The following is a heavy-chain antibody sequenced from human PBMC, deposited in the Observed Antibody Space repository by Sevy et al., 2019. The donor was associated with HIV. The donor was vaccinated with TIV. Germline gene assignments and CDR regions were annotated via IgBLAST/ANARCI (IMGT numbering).Heavy chain of an antibody. CDR2: ISYDGSNK. CDR3: AREYPYYYYYMDV. D-gene: IGHD2-2*02. Sequence: GGSLRLSCAASGFTFSSYAMHWVRQAPGKGLEWGAVISYDGSNKYYADSVKGRFTISRDNSKNTLYLQMNSLRADDTAVYYCAREYPYYYYYMDVWGKGTTVTVSS. CDR1: GFTFSSYA. J-gene: IGHJ6*03. V-gene: IGHV3-30-3*01.